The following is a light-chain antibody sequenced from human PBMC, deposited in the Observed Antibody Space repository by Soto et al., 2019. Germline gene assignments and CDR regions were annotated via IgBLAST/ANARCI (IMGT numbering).Light chain of an antibody. V-gene: IGLV2-23*02. CDR3: CSYVGGPNLV. CDR1: SSDVGSYDR. J-gene: IGLJ3*02. CDR2: EVN. Sequence: QSALTQPASVSGSPGQSITISCTGTSSDVGSYDRVSWYQQYPGKAPTLMIYEVNTRPSGISNRFSGSKSANTASLTISGLQAEDEGDYYCCSYVGGPNLVFGGGTKLTVL.